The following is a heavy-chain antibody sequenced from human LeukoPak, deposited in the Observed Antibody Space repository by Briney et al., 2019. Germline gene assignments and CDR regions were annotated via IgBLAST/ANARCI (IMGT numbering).Heavy chain of an antibody. J-gene: IGHJ4*02. D-gene: IGHD3-10*01. Sequence: SETLSLTCTVSGGSISRSSYYWAWIRQPPGEGLEWIGSIYYSGSTYYNPSLKSRATISVDTSKNQFSLQLSSVTAADTAVYYCAGYYNVAFGYWAQGTLVIVSS. V-gene: IGHV4-39*01. CDR1: GGSISRSSYY. CDR3: AGYYNVAFGY. CDR2: IYYSGST.